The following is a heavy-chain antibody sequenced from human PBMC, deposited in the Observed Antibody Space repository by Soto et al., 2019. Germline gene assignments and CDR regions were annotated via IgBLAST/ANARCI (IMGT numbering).Heavy chain of an antibody. J-gene: IGHJ5*02. D-gene: IGHD3-16*02. Sequence: SETLSLTCTFSGGSISSYNCSWIRQPPGKEQEWIGYIYYSGSTNYNPSLKSRVTISVDTSKNQFSLKLSSVTAADTAVYYCARGSRIFGGVIGQKRNWFDPWGQRTLVTVSS. CDR1: GGSISSYN. CDR3: ARGSRIFGGVIGQKRNWFDP. CDR2: IYYSGST. V-gene: IGHV4-59*01.